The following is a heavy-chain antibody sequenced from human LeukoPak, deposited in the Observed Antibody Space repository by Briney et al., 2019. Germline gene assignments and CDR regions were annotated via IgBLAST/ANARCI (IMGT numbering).Heavy chain of an antibody. V-gene: IGHV4-59*01. D-gene: IGHD4-17*01. Sequence: PSETLSLTCTVSGGSISNYYWSWIRQPPGKGLEWIGYIYSSGSTNYNPSLKSRVTISVDTSKIQFSLKLSSVTAADTAVYYCARTYGDYSFDYWGQGTLVTVSS. J-gene: IGHJ4*02. CDR3: ARTYGDYSFDY. CDR2: IYSSGST. CDR1: GGSISNYY.